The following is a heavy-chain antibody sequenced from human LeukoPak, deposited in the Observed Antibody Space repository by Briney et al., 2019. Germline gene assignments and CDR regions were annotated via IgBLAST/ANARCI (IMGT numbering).Heavy chain of an antibody. D-gene: IGHD6-13*01. V-gene: IGHV1-2*02. Sequence: ASVKVSCKASGYTFTGYYMHWVRQAPGQGLEWMGWINPNSGGTNYAQKFQGRVTMTRDTSISTAYMELSRLRSDDTAVYYCARDRLLSSSWYQPNFDAFDIWGQGTMVTVSS. CDR1: GYTFTGYY. J-gene: IGHJ3*02. CDR2: INPNSGGT. CDR3: ARDRLLSSSWYQPNFDAFDI.